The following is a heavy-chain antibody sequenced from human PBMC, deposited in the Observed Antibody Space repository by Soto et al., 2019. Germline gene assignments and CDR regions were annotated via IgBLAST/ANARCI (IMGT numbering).Heavy chain of an antibody. CDR1: GDSVSSSSAA. J-gene: IGHJ5*02. V-gene: IGHV6-1*01. D-gene: IGHD6-13*01. Sequence: PSHTLSLTCAISGDSVSSSSAAWNLIRQSPSRGLEWLGRTYYRSKWYNDYAVSVKSRITINPDTSKNQFSLQLNSVTPEDTAVYYCAREQLVLGTLNWFDPWGQGTLVTVSS. CDR2: TYYRSKWYN. CDR3: AREQLVLGTLNWFDP.